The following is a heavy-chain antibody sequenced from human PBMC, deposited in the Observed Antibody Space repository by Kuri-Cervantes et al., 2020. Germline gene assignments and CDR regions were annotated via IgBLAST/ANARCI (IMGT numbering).Heavy chain of an antibody. CDR1: GFTFSSYG. J-gene: IGHJ4*02. CDR2: IWYDGGNK. D-gene: IGHD2-2*01. Sequence: GESLKISCAASGFTFSSYGMHWVRQAPGKGLEWVAVIWYDGGNKYYADSVKGRFTISRDNSKNTLYLQMNSLRAEDTAVYYCARDRLRGTSCMGYWGQGTLVTVSS. CDR3: ARDRLRGTSCMGY. V-gene: IGHV3-33*01.